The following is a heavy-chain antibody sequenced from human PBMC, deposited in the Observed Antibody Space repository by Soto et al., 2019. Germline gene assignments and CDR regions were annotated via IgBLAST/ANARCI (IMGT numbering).Heavy chain of an antibody. V-gene: IGHV3-72*01. CDR3: VRGFNSFDS. CDR2: VRPRSRGYTT. Sequence: EVQLVESGGTLVQPGGSLRLSCAASGFTFSDRYMDWVRQAPGKGLEWVGRVRPRSRGYTTEYAASVRGRFFVSRDDSKNSLYLQMNSLKTEDSAVYYCVRGFNSFDSWGQGTLVTVSS. CDR1: GFTFSDRY. J-gene: IGHJ4*02.